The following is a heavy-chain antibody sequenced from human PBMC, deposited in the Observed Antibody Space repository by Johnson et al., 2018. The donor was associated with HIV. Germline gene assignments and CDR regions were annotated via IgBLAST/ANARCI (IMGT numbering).Heavy chain of an antibody. V-gene: IGHV3-30*03. D-gene: IGHD2-2*02. J-gene: IGHJ3*02. CDR3: ARDRVPAAIGLAYRGAFDI. CDR1: GVTISDSY. CDR2: ISYDGSNK. Sequence: QVQLVESGGGLVKPGGSLRLSCAAPGVTISDSYMSWIRSAPGKGLEWVGVISYDGSNKYYADSVKGRFTISRDNSKNTLYLQMNSLRAEDTAVYYCARDRVPAAIGLAYRGAFDIWGQGTMVTVSS.